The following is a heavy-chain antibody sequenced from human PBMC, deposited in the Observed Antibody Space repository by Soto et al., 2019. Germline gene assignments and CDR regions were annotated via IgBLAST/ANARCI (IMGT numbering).Heavy chain of an antibody. D-gene: IGHD2-8*01. CDR3: ARDPSEATNF. Sequence: SETPYLTCTVSGDSRSTYYWNWIRQSAEKGLQWIGRISATGTTTYIPSLKSRITLSVDTSKNELSLNLKFVTAADTAVYFCARDPSEATNFWGEGTMDNVSS. CDR1: GDSRSTYY. V-gene: IGHV4-4*07. J-gene: IGHJ3*01. CDR2: ISATGTT.